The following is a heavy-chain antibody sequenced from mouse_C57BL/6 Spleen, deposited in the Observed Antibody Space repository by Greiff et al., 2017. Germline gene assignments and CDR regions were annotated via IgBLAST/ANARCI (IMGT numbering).Heavy chain of an antibody. CDR1: GYTFTSYW. CDR2: IDPSDSYT. Sequence: QVQLKQPGAELVMPGASVKLSCKASGYTFTSYWMHWVKQRPGQGLEWIGEIDPSDSYTNYNQKFKGKSTLTVDKSSSTAYMQLSSLTSEDSAVYYCARRAYGHFDYWGQGTTLTVSS. D-gene: IGHD1-1*01. V-gene: IGHV1-69*01. CDR3: ARRAYGHFDY. J-gene: IGHJ2*01.